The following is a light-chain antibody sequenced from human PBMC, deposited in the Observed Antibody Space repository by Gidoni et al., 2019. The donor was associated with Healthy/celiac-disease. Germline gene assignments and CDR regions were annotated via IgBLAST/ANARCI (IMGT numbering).Light chain of an antibody. Sequence: ETVLTQSPGTLSLSPRERATLSCRASQSVSSSYLAWYQQKPGQAPRLLIYGASSRATGIPDRFSGSGSGTDFTLTISRLEPEDFAVYYCQQYGSSPRTFGQGTKLEIK. CDR1: QSVSSSY. J-gene: IGKJ2*01. V-gene: IGKV3-20*01. CDR3: QQYGSSPRT. CDR2: GAS.